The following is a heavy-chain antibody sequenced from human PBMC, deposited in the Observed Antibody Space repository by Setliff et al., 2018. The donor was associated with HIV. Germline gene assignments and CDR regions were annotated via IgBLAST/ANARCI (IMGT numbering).Heavy chain of an antibody. CDR3: ARGLSFYDPGGFDY. Sequence: PSETLSLTCTVSGGSISSSSHYWGWIRQSPGKGLEWIGSIYTSGSTNYNPALKSRVTISVDTSKNQFSLKLSSVTAADTAVYYCARGLSFYDPGGFDYWGQGTLVTVSS. V-gene: IGHV4-39*07. CDR1: GGSISSSSHY. CDR2: IYTSGST. J-gene: IGHJ4*02. D-gene: IGHD3-22*01.